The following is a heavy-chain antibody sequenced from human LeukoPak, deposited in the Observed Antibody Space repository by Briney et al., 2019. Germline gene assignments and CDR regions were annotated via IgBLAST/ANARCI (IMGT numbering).Heavy chain of an antibody. CDR3: AILRGIVTAPDY. CDR2: INNDGSST. D-gene: IGHD1-26*01. Sequence: PGGSLRLSCAASGFTFSSYWMHWVRQAPGKGLVWVSHINNDGSSTTYADSVEGRFATSRDNAKNTLYLQMNSLRVEDTAVYYCAILRGIVTAPDYWGQGTLVTVSS. V-gene: IGHV3-74*01. J-gene: IGHJ4*02. CDR1: GFTFSSYW.